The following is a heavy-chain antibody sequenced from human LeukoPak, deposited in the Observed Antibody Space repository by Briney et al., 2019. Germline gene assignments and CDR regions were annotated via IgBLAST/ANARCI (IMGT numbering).Heavy chain of an antibody. CDR2: INHSGTT. D-gene: IGHD3-22*01. J-gene: IGHJ4*02. CDR3: ATDPTYDSSGHPLDY. Sequence: SETLSLTCAVYGGSFSGYYWTWIRQPPGQGLEWIGEINHSGTTNYNPSLKSRLTISVDTSKNQFSLKLSSVTAADTAVYYCATDPTYDSSGHPLDYWGQGILATVSS. V-gene: IGHV4-34*01. CDR1: GGSFSGYY.